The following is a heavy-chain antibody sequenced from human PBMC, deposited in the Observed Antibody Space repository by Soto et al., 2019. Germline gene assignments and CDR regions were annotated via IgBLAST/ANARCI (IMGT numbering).Heavy chain of an antibody. CDR1: GYTLTELS. V-gene: IGHV1-24*01. J-gene: IGHJ4*02. D-gene: IGHD3-22*01. Sequence: GASVKVSCKVSGYTLTELSMHWVRQAPGKGLEWMGGFDPEDGETIYAQKFQGRVTMTEDTSTDTAYMELSSLRSEDTAVYYCANSGVITMIVVDQFDYSGQGPLVTVSS. CDR2: FDPEDGET. CDR3: ANSGVITMIVVDQFDY.